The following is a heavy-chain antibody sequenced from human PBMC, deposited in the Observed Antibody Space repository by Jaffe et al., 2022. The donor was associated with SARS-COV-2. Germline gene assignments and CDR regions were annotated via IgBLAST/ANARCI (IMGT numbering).Heavy chain of an antibody. J-gene: IGHJ6*02. D-gene: IGHD3-9*01. CDR3: AREGEYYDILTGYPTLYGMDV. CDR2: IYTSGST. V-gene: IGHV4-61*02. Sequence: QVQLQESGPGLVKPSQTLSLTCTVSGGSISSGSYYWSWIRQPAGKGLEWIGRIYTSGSTNYNPSLKSRVTISVDTSKNQFSLKLSSVTAADTAVYYCAREGEYYDILTGYPTLYGMDVWGQGTTVTVSS. CDR1: GGSISSGSYY.